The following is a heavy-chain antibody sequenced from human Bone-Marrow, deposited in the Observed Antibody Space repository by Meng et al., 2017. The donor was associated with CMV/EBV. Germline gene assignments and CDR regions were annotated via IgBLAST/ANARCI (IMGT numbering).Heavy chain of an antibody. CDR1: GFTFSDYD. CDR2: ISSSGSTI. D-gene: IGHD3-9*01. CDR3: ARDYTDYDILTGYYISWFDP. Sequence: GESLKISCAASGFTFSDYDMSWIRQAPGKGLEWVSYISSSGSTIYYADSVKGRFTISRDNAKNSLYLQMNSLRAEDTAVYYCARDYTDYDILTGYYISWFDPWGQGTLVTVSS. V-gene: IGHV3-11*01. J-gene: IGHJ5*02.